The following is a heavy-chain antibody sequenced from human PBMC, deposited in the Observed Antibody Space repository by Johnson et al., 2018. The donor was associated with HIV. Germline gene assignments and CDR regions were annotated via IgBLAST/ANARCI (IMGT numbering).Heavy chain of an antibody. J-gene: IGHJ3*02. V-gene: IGHV3-11*01. Sequence: QVQLVESGGGLVQPGGSLRLSCAASGFTFSDYYMSWIRQAPGKGLEWVSYISNSGSTIYYVDSVKGRFTISRDNAKNSLYLEMNSLTAEDTAVYYCAITHTLYYYDGTGYRWATAFDIWGQGTMVTISS. D-gene: IGHD3-22*01. CDR3: AITHTLYYYDGTGYRWATAFDI. CDR2: ISNSGSTI. CDR1: GFTFSDYY.